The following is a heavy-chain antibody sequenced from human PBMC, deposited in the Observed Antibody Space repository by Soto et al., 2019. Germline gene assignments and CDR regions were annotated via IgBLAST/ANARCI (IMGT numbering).Heavy chain of an antibody. D-gene: IGHD7-27*01. CDR3: ARNWEGTQGLGYGMDV. Sequence: EVQLVESGGGLVQPGGSLRLSCAASGFTVSSNYMSWVRQAPGKGLEWVSVIYSGGSTYYADSVKGRFTISRDNSKNTLDLQMNSLRAEDTAVYYCARNWEGTQGLGYGMDVWGQGTTVTVSS. V-gene: IGHV3-66*01. CDR2: IYSGGST. J-gene: IGHJ6*02. CDR1: GFTVSSNY.